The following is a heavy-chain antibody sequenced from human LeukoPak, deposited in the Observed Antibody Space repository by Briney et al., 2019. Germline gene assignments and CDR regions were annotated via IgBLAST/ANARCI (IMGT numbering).Heavy chain of an antibody. Sequence: GGSLRLSCAASGFTFSNAWMSWVRQAPGKGLEWVGRIKSKTDGGTTDYAAPVKGRFTISRDDSKNTLYLQMNSLKTEDTAVYYCTTDSTYLRFGELLSNSYYFDYWGQGTLVTVSS. D-gene: IGHD3-10*01. CDR2: IKSKTDGGTT. J-gene: IGHJ4*02. CDR3: TTDSTYLRFGELLSNSYYFDY. CDR1: GFTFSNAW. V-gene: IGHV3-15*01.